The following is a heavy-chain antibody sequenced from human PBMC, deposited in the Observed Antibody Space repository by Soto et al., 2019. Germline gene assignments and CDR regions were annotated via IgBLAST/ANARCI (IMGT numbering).Heavy chain of an antibody. CDR2: VSASGSST. V-gene: IGHV3-23*01. CDR3: AKGRTELGSGPGRFDY. J-gene: IGHJ4*02. CDR1: GFTFSTYA. D-gene: IGHD6-19*01. Sequence: EVQLLESGGGLVQPGGSLRLSCAASGFTFSTYAMIWVRQAPGKGLEWVSAVSASGSSTYYADSVKGRFTISRDNSKNTLFLQMNSLRAEDTALYYCAKGRTELGSGPGRFDYWGQGTLVTVSS.